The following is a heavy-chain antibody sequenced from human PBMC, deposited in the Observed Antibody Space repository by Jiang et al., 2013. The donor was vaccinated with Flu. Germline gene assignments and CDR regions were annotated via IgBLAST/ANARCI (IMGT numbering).Heavy chain of an antibody. D-gene: IGHD3-22*01. Sequence: VKPSGDPCPSAALSLVAPSAVLVTTGAGSASPQGRDWSGLGGIYDSGSTYYNPSLKSRLTISVDTSKNQFSLKLKSLTAADTAIYYCARQMQNIVVAPFDYWGQGTLVTVSS. CDR2: IYDSGST. V-gene: IGHV4-39*01. CDR1: VAPSAVLVTT. J-gene: IGHJ4*02. CDR3: ARQMQNIVVAPFDY.